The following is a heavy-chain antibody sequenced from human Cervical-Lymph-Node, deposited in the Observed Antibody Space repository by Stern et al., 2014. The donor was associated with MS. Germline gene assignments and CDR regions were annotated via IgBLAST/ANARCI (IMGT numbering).Heavy chain of an antibody. D-gene: IGHD1-26*01. CDR1: GYTFTAYF. J-gene: IGHJ4*02. CDR3: ARDRGSYSDY. CDR2: ISRKPGSA. V-gene: IGHV1-2*02. Sequence: QVQLGQSGAEVERPGASVKVSCKASGYTFTAYFLHWGRQAPGQVLEVMGWISRKPGSATYAQKFQDRVTMTRDTSINTGYMEVSSLRSDDTAVYYCARDRGSYSDYWGQGTLVAVSS.